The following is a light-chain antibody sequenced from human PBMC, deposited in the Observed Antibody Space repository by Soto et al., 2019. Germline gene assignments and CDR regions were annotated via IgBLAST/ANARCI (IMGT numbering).Light chain of an antibody. V-gene: IGLV2-14*01. CDR3: SSHTSSSTVV. J-gene: IGLJ2*01. CDR1: SSDVGGYNY. CDR2: DVS. Sequence: QSALTQPASVSGSPGQSITISCTGTSSDVGGYNYVSWYQQHPGKAPKLMIYDVSNRPSGVPNRFSGFKSGNTASLTISGLQADDEADYYCSSHTSSSTVVFGGGTKLTVL.